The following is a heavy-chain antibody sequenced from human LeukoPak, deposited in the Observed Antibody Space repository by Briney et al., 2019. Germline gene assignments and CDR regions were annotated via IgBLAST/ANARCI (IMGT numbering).Heavy chain of an antibody. CDR1: GGSISSYY. Sequence: KSSETLSLTCTVSGGSISSYYWSWIRQPPGKGLEWIGEINHSGSTNNNPSLKSRVTVLVDASKNQFSLKLSSVTAADSAVYYCARSRAGNDFLSAFYAFDIWGQGTMVTVSS. J-gene: IGHJ3*02. V-gene: IGHV4-34*01. D-gene: IGHD3-3*01. CDR3: ARSRAGNDFLSAFYAFDI. CDR2: INHSGST.